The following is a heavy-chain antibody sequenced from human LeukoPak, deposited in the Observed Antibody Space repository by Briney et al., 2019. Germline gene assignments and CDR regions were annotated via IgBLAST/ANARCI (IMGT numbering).Heavy chain of an antibody. CDR2: ISGRSDGP. D-gene: IGHD4-23*01. CDR1: GFSFSSYS. Sequence: GGSLRLSCAASGFSFSSYSMHWVRQAPGKGLEWVSSISGRSDGPYYADSVKGRFTTSRDNSKSTMYLQINNVRAEDAAVYYCAKDPLNYGGHYFDNWGQGTRITVSS. V-gene: IGHV3-23*01. CDR3: AKDPLNYGGHYFDN. J-gene: IGHJ4*02.